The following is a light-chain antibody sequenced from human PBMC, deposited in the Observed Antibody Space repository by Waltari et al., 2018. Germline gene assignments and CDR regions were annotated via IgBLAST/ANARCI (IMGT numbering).Light chain of an antibody. J-gene: IGLJ2*01. V-gene: IGLV3-21*04. CDR2: YDS. Sequence: SYVLTQPPSVSVAPGKTARITCGGNHIGSKSVHWYQQKPGQAPVLVIYYDSDRPSGIPERFSGSNSGNTATLTISRVEAGDEADYYCQVWDSSSDHPGFGGGTKLTVL. CDR3: QVWDSSSDHPG. CDR1: HIGSKS.